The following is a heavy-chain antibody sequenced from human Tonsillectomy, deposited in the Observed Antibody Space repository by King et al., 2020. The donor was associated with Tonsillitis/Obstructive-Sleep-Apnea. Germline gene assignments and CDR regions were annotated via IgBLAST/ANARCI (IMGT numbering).Heavy chain of an antibody. J-gene: IGHJ4*02. V-gene: IGHV4-34*01. Sequence: VQLQQWGAGLLKPSETLSLTCAVYGGSFSGYYWSWIRQPPGKGLEWIGEINHSGSTNYNPSHKSRVTISVDTSKNQVSLKLSSVTAADSAVYYCARGLRKMGRLGFDYWGQGTLVTVSS. CDR2: INHSGST. D-gene: IGHD3-3*01. CDR3: ARGLRKMGRLGFDY. CDR1: GGSFSGYY.